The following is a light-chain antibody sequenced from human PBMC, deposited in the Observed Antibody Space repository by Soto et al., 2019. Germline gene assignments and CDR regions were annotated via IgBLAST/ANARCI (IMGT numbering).Light chain of an antibody. CDR2: GAS. Sequence: EIVLTQSPGTLSLSPGERATLSCRDSQSVSSSYLAWYQQKPGQAPRLLIYGASSRATGIPDRFSGSGSGTDFTLTISRLEPEDFAVYYCQQYGSSPQTFGGGTKVEIK. CDR3: QQYGSSPQT. J-gene: IGKJ4*01. V-gene: IGKV3-20*01. CDR1: QSVSSSY.